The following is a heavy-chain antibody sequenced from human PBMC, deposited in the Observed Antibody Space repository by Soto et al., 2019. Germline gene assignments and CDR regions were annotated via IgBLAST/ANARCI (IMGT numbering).Heavy chain of an antibody. CDR1: GFTFSSYE. J-gene: IGHJ4*02. CDR2: ISSSGSTI. CDR3: ARANRLGGYDSGAFDA. Sequence: EVQLVESGGGLVQPGGSLRLSCAASGFTFSSYEMNWVRQAPGKGLEWVSYISSSGSTIYYADSVKGRFTISRDKAKNSLYLQMNSLRAEDTAVYYCARANRLGGYDSGAFDAWGQGTLVTVSS. D-gene: IGHD5-12*01. V-gene: IGHV3-48*03.